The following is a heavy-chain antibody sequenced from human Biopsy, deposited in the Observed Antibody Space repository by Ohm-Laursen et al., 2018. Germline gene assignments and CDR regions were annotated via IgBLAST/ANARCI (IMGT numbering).Heavy chain of an antibody. CDR3: TTYDNSGDYRDY. V-gene: IGHV3-73*01. CDR2: IRSKVNNYAT. CDR1: GFTLGASG. D-gene: IGHD4-23*01. J-gene: IGHJ4*02. Sequence: LSLTCAASGFTLGASGMHWVRHASGKGLEWIGCIRSKVNNYATAYAASVTGRFTISRDDSKNTAYLQMNSLKTEDTAVYYCTTYDNSGDYRDYWGQGTQVTVSS.